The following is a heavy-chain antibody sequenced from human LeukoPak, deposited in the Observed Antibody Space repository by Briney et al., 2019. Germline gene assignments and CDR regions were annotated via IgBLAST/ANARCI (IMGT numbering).Heavy chain of an antibody. CDR3: AKGPERSGSYYFDY. CDR1: GFTVNNNY. D-gene: IGHD1-26*01. J-gene: IGHJ4*02. CDR2: IDTNGDST. V-gene: IGHV3-74*01. Sequence: GGSLRLSCAASGFTVNNNYMSWVRRAPGKGLVWVSRIDTNGDSTIYADSVKGRFTISRDNSKNTLYLQMNSLRAEDTAVYYCAKGPERSGSYYFDYWGQGTLVTVSS.